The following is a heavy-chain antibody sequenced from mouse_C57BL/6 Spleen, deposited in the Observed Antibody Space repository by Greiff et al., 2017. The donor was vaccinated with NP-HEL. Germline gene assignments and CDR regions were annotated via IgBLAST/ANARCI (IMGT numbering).Heavy chain of an antibody. CDR2: IYPGSGST. Sequence: QVQLQQSGAELVKPGASVKMSCKASRYTFTSYWITWVKQRPGQGLEWIGDIYPGSGSTNYNEKFKSKATLTVDTSSSTAYMQLSSLTSEDSAVYFCARAYYDYFAMDYWGQGTSVTVSS. CDR1: RYTFTSYW. CDR3: ARAYYDYFAMDY. J-gene: IGHJ4*01. D-gene: IGHD2-10*01. V-gene: IGHV1-55*01.